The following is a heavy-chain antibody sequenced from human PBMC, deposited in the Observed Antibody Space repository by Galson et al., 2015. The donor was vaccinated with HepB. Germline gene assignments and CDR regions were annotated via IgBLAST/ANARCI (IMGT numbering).Heavy chain of an antibody. CDR1: GDSVSSNSAA. CDR3: ARVAGTIYYYAMDV. V-gene: IGHV6-1*01. D-gene: IGHD2-15*01. CDR2: TYYRAKWYT. J-gene: IGHJ6*02. Sequence: ISGDSVSSNSAAWNWIRHSPSRGLEWLGRTYYRAKWYTDYGVSVKSRITINPDTSKNQFSLQLTSVTPEDTAVYYCARVAGTIYYYAMDVWGQGTTVIVSS.